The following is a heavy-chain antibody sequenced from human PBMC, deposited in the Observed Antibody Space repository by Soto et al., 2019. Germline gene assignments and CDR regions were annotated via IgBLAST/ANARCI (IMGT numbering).Heavy chain of an antibody. CDR2: VYFSGST. Sequence: QVQLQESGPGLVRPWETLSLTCSVSGDSVSSGDYYWSWIRQPPGKGLEWIGHVYFSGSTNYIPSPTSRFIMSVDTAKNQFSLKLNSVTAADTAVYYCPRIPVDTYMIYWSDPWGQGTQVTVSS. J-gene: IGHJ5*02. D-gene: IGHD3-16*01. V-gene: IGHV4-61*08. CDR1: GDSVSSGDYY. CDR3: PRIPVDTYMIYWSDP.